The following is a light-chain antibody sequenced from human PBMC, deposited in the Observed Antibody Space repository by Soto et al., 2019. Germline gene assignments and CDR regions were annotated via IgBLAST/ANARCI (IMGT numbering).Light chain of an antibody. CDR3: QHYVNSPPIT. J-gene: IGKJ5*01. Sequence: EIVLTQSPGTLSLSPGERATLSCRASQSVSSSYLAWYQQKPGQAPRLLIYGVSSRATGIPDRFSGSGSGTDFTPTISRLVPEDLAVYYCQHYVNSPPITFSQGTRLEIK. V-gene: IGKV3-20*01. CDR2: GVS. CDR1: QSVSSSY.